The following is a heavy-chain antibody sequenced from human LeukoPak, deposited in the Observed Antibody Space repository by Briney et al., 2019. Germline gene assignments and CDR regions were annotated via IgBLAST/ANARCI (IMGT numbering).Heavy chain of an antibody. CDR1: GFTFSDYY. CDR2: ISGSGGST. J-gene: IGHJ5*02. Sequence: GGSLRLSCAASGFTFSDYYMSWIRQAPGKGLEWVSAISGSGGSTYYADSVKGRFTISRDNSKNTLYLQMNSLRAEDTAVYYCARAIRPRVGANRWWFDPWGQGTLVTVSS. V-gene: IGHV3-23*01. CDR3: ARAIRPRVGANRWWFDP. D-gene: IGHD1-26*01.